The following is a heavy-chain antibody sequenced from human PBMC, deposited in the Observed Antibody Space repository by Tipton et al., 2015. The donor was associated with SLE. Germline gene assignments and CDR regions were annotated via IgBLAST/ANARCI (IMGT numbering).Heavy chain of an antibody. D-gene: IGHD1-14*01. J-gene: IGHJ2*01. CDR2: IKKDGSEK. V-gene: IGHV3-7*01. Sequence: GSLRLSCEASGFDFNSFALHWVRQAPGKGLEWVANIKKDGSEKYYGDSVKGRFTVSRDNAKNTVYLQMNSLRAEDTALYYCARVTGDGVIWYFDLWGRGTLATVSS. CDR1: GFDFNSFA. CDR3: ARVTGDGVIWYFDL.